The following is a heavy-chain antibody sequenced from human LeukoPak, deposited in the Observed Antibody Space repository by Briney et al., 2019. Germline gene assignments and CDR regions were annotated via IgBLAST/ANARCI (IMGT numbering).Heavy chain of an antibody. V-gene: IGHV4-34*01. Sequence: SETLSLTCAVYGGSFSGYYWSWIRQPPGKGLEWIGEINHSGSTNYNPSLKSRVTISVGTSKNQYSLKLSSVTAADTAVYYCARGRSVGYCSSTSCRPKKYYYYMDVWGKGTTVTVSS. CDR2: INHSGST. D-gene: IGHD2-2*01. CDR1: GGSFSGYY. CDR3: ARGRSVGYCSSTSCRPKKYYYYMDV. J-gene: IGHJ6*03.